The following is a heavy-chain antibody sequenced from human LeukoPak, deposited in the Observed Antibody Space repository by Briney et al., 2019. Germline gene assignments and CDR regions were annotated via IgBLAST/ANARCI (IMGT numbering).Heavy chain of an antibody. CDR1: GGSISSYY. CDR3: ARGPDFWSA. J-gene: IGHJ5*02. Sequence: SETLSLTCTVSGGSISSYYWSWIRQPAGKGLEWIGHVYSTGSTNYNPSLKSRVTISVDKSKNQFSLKLSSVTAADTAVYYCARGPDFWSAWGQGTLVTVSS. CDR2: VYSTGST. D-gene: IGHD3-3*01. V-gene: IGHV4-4*07.